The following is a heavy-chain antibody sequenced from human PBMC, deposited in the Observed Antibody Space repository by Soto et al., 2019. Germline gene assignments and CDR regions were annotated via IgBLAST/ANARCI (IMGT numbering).Heavy chain of an antibody. V-gene: IGHV3-7*04. J-gene: IGHJ4*02. CDR3: ARAPTYSSGWYSY. Sequence: ETLSLTCTVSGGSISSYYWSWIRQPPGKGLEWVANIKQDGSEKYYVDSVKGRFTISRDNAKNSLYLLMNSLRAEDTAVYYCARAPTYSSGWYSYWGQGTLVTVSS. CDR2: IKQDGSEK. D-gene: IGHD6-19*01. CDR1: GGSISSYY.